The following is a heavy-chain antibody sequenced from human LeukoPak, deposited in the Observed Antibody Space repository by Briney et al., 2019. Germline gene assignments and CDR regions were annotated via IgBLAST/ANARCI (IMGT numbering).Heavy chain of an antibody. Sequence: PGGSLRLSCAASGFTFSSYGMHWVRQAPGKGLEWVAFIRYDGSNKYYADSVKGRFTISRDNSKNTLYLQMNSLRAEDTAAYYCAKDPYYYGSGSYPAEYFQYWGQGTLVTVSS. CDR2: IRYDGSNK. J-gene: IGHJ1*01. CDR1: GFTFSSYG. D-gene: IGHD3-10*01. V-gene: IGHV3-30*02. CDR3: AKDPYYYGSGSYPAEYFQY.